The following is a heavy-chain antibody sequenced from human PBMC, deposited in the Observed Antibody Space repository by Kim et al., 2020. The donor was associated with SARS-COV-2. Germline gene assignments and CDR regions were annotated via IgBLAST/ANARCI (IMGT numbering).Heavy chain of an antibody. CDR3: ARVLTSGWSYFDY. J-gene: IGHJ4*02. V-gene: IGHV3-21*04. Sequence: VGSLILSCASSVFTFISDSINLVRKAPGKGLELISSIISSSSYIYYADSVKGRFTISRDNARASLYLQMNSLRAEDTDVYYCARVLTSGWSYFDYWGQGTLVTVSS. D-gene: IGHD6-19*01. CDR2: IISSSSYI. CDR1: VFTFISDS.